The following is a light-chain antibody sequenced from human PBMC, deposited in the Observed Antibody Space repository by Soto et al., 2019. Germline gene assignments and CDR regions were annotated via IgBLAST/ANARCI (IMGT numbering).Light chain of an antibody. CDR3: AACDDSLSGVV. CDR2: RNN. J-gene: IGLJ2*01. Sequence: QTVVTQPPSASGTPGQRVTISCSGGSSNIGHNYVYWYQQVPETAPKLLIYRNNERPSGVPDRFSGSKSGTSASLAISGLRSEDEAEYFCAACDDSLSGVVFGGGTKLPS. CDR1: SSNIGHNY. V-gene: IGLV1-47*01.